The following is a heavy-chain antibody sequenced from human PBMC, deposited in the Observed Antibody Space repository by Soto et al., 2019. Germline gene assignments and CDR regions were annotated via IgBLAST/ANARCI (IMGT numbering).Heavy chain of an antibody. CDR3: ASTYYSIQISFTFDY. J-gene: IGHJ4*02. V-gene: IGHV4-59*08. CDR1: GGSISSYY. D-gene: IGHD5-18*01. Sequence: SETLSLTCTVSGGSISSYYWSWIRQPPGKGLEWIGYIYYSGSTNYNPSLKSRVTISVDTSKNQFSLKLSSVTAADTAVYYCASTYYSIQISFTFDYWGQGTLVTVSS. CDR2: IYYSGST.